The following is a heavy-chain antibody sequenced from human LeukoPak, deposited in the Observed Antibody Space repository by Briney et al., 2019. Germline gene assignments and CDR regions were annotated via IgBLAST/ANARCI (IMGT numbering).Heavy chain of an antibody. V-gene: IGHV3-15*01. Sequence: SCKASGYTFTSYGISWVRQAPGKGLEWVGRIKSKTDGGTTDYAAPVKGRFTISRDDSKNTLYLQMNSLKTEDTAVYYCARAPYDYVWGSYRYNYNELYYFDYWGQGTLVTVSS. D-gene: IGHD3-16*02. CDR1: GYTFTSYG. CDR2: IKSKTDGGTT. J-gene: IGHJ4*02. CDR3: ARAPYDYVWGSYRYNYNELYYFDY.